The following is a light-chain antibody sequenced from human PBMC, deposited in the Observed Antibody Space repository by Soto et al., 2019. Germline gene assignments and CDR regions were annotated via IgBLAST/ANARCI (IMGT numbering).Light chain of an antibody. Sequence: QSALTQPASVSGSPGQSITISCTGTSSHVGAYKYVSWYQQHPCKAPKLMICDVRNRPSGVSNRFSGSKSGNTASLTISGLQAEDEADYYCRSYTGSSSVVFGGGTKLTVL. V-gene: IGLV2-14*03. CDR3: RSYTGSSSVV. CDR1: SSHVGAYKY. CDR2: DVR. J-gene: IGLJ2*01.